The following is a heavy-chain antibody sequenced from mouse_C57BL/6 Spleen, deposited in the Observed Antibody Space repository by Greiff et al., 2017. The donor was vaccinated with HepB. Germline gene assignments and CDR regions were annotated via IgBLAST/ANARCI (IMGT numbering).Heavy chain of an antibody. J-gene: IGHJ2*01. CDR2: IRNKANGYTT. D-gene: IGHD1-1*01. Sequence: EVMLVESGGGLVQPGGSLSLSCAASGFTFTDYYMSWVRQPPGKALEWLGFIRNKANGYTTEYSASVKGRFTISRDNSQSILYLQMNALRAEDSATYYCARYNCGSSLDYWGQGTTLTVSS. V-gene: IGHV7-3*01. CDR3: ARYNCGSSLDY. CDR1: GFTFTDYY.